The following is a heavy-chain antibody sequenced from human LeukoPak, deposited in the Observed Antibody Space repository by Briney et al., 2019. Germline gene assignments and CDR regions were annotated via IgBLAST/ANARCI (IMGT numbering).Heavy chain of an antibody. V-gene: IGHV5-51*01. Sequence: GESLKISFKGSGYRFTSYWIGWVRQMPGKGLEWMGIIYPGDSDTRYSPSFQGQVTISADKSISTAYLQWSSLKASDTAMYYCARQVGYCSSTSCLGNWFDPWGQGTLVTVSS. J-gene: IGHJ5*02. CDR3: ARQVGYCSSTSCLGNWFDP. CDR2: IYPGDSDT. D-gene: IGHD2-2*01. CDR1: GYRFTSYW.